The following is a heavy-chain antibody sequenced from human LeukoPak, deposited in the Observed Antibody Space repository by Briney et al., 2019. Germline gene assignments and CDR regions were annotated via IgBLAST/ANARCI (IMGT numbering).Heavy chain of an antibody. Sequence: SETLSLTCTVSGDSIYNSDYYWGWIRQPPEKGLEWIGSIFYGGSTYYNPSFESRVTVSIATSKSQFSLNLRSVTAADTAVYYCARFGSRIQSGASFGFDSWGQGILVLVSS. D-gene: IGHD2-15*01. CDR3: ARFGSRIQSGASFGFDS. CDR2: IFYGGST. J-gene: IGHJ4*02. CDR1: GDSIYNSDYY. V-gene: IGHV4-39*07.